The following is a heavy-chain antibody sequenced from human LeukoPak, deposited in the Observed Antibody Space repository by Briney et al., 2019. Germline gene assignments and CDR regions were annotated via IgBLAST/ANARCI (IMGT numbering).Heavy chain of an antibody. V-gene: IGHV4-59*01. CDR2: IYYSGST. CDR3: ASGWYDYFDY. D-gene: IGHD6-19*01. Sequence: SETLSLTCTVSGGSISSYYWSWIRQPPGKGLEWVGYIYYSGSTNYNPSLKSRVTISVDTSKIQFSLKLSSVTAADTAVYYCASGWYDYFDYWGQGTLVTVSS. J-gene: IGHJ4*02. CDR1: GGSISSYY.